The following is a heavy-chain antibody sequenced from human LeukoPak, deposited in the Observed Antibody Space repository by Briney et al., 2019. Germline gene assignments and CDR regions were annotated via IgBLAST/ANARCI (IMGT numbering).Heavy chain of an antibody. CDR3: ARGLYYDILTGYYPAVGFDY. J-gene: IGHJ4*02. V-gene: IGHV7-4-1*02. CDR1: GYTFTSYA. Sequence: ASVKVSCKASGYTFTSYAMNWVRQAPGQGLEWMGWINTNTGNPTYAQGFTGRFVFSLDTSVSTAYLQISSLKAEDTAVYYCARGLYYDILTGYYPAVGFDYWGQGTLVTVSS. CDR2: INTNTGNP. D-gene: IGHD3-9*01.